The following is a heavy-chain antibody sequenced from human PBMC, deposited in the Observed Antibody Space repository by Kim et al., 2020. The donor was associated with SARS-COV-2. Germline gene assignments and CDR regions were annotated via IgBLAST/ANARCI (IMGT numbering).Heavy chain of an antibody. D-gene: IGHD3-22*01. V-gene: IGHV3-11*01. CDR3: ARDLSGLGGYYYGMDV. Sequence: GKGRFTISRDNAKNSLYLQMNSLRAEDTAVYYCARDLSGLGGYYYGMDVWGQGTTVTVSS. J-gene: IGHJ6*02.